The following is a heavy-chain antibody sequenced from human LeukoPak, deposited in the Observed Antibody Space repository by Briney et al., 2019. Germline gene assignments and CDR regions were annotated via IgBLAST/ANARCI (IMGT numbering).Heavy chain of an antibody. CDR3: VTSTGYFNTWGAFDI. V-gene: IGHV1-2*02. D-gene: IGHD2-15*01. Sequence: ASMKVSCKSSGFTFTDHYIHWVRQAPGQGLEWMGYISPHSTFTSSPQEFQGRVTMTRDTSISTAYMELSNLRSDDTAVYYCVTSTGYFNTWGAFDIWGQGTMVTVSS. J-gene: IGHJ3*02. CDR2: ISPHSTFT. CDR1: GFTFTDHY.